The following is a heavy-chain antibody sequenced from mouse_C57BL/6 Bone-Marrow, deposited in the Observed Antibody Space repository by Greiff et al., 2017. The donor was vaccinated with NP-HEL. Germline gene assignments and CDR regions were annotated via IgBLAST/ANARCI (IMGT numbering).Heavy chain of an antibody. J-gene: IGHJ4*01. CDR3: ARAPLHYYGSSYGYAMDY. CDR2: ISDGGSYT. V-gene: IGHV5-4*01. CDR1: GFTFSGYA. Sequence: EVQLVESGGGLVKPGGSLKLSCAASGFTFSGYAMSWVRQTPEKRLKWVATISDGGSYTYYPANVKGRFTISRDNAKNNLYLQMSHLKSEDTAMYYCARAPLHYYGSSYGYAMDYGGQGTSVTVSS. D-gene: IGHD1-1*01.